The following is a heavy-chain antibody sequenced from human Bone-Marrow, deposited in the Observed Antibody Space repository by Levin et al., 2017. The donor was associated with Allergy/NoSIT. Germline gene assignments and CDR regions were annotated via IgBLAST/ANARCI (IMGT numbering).Heavy chain of an antibody. CDR1: GFNVNNYG. D-gene: IGHD7-27*01. J-gene: IGHJ4*02. CDR3: AKDREGPRTGSDY. V-gene: IGHV3-30*18. CDR2: ISYDGGNT. Sequence: GGSLRLSCAASGFNVNNYGMHWVRQAPGKGLEWVAVISYDGGNTYHVDSVKGRFTISRDNSKNTLYLQINSLKTEDTAVYYCAKDREGPRTGSDYWGQGTLVTVSS.